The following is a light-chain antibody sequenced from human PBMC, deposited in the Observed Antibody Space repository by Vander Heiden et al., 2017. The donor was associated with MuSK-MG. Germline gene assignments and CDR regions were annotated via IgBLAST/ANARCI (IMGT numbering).Light chain of an antibody. J-gene: IGLJ3*02. CDR2: EGS. CDR3: CSYAGSSTWV. CDR1: SSDVGSYNH. V-gene: IGLV2-23*01. Sequence: QSALTQPASVSGSPGQSITISCTGTSSDVGSYNHVSWNQQHPGNAPNLMIYEGSKRPSGVSNRFSGSKSGTTASLTISGLQAEDEADYYCCSYAGSSTWVFGGGTKLTVL.